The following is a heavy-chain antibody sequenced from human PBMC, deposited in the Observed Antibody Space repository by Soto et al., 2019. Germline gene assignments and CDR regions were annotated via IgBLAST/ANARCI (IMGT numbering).Heavy chain of an antibody. J-gene: IGHJ4*02. Sequence: QVQLVESGGGVVQPGRSLRLSCAASGFTFSSYGMHWVRQAPGKGLEWVAVIIYDGSTKYYADSVKGRFTISRDNSKSTLYLQMNRLRAEDTAVYYCAKDRMGAGLRGYFDYWGQGTLVTVSS. D-gene: IGHD3-10*01. CDR2: IIYDGSTK. CDR1: GFTFSSYG. V-gene: IGHV3-30*18. CDR3: AKDRMGAGLRGYFDY.